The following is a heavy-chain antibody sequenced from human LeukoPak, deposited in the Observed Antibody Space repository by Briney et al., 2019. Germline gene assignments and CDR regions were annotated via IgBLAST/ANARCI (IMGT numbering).Heavy chain of an antibody. V-gene: IGHV4-39*01. CDR1: GGSISNSSYS. Sequence: SETLSLTCTIPGGSISNSSYSRGWIRQPPGKGLEWLGSIYYSVSTYYNPSLNSRLTISVDTTKNQFSLKLISVTAPHTAVYYCAILTNYAFWSGYYRTFDYWGQGTLLTVSS. CDR3: AILTNYAFWSGYYRTFDY. D-gene: IGHD3-3*01. CDR2: IYYSVST. J-gene: IGHJ4*02.